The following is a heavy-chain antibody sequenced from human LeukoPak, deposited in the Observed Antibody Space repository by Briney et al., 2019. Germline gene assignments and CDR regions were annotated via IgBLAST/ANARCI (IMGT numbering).Heavy chain of an antibody. Sequence: SETLSLTCTVSGGSISSYYWSWIRQPPGKGLEWIGYIYYSGSTNYNPSLKSRVTISVDTSKNQFSLKLSSVTAADTAMYYCARDTRNDSSGYYYYYYGMDVWGQGTTVTVSS. J-gene: IGHJ6*02. D-gene: IGHD3-22*01. CDR3: ARDTRNDSSGYYYYYYGMDV. CDR1: GGSISSYY. CDR2: IYYSGST. V-gene: IGHV4-59*01.